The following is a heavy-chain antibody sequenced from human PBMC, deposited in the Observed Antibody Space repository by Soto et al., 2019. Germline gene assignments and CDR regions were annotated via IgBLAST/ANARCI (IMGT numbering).Heavy chain of an antibody. Sequence: PSETLSLTCAVYGGSFSGYYWSWIRQPPGKGLEWIGEINHSGSTNYNPSLKSRVTISVDTSKNQFSLKLSSVTAADTAVYYCARGSSHWFDPWGQGTLVTVSS. CDR1: GGSFSGYY. V-gene: IGHV4-34*01. CDR2: INHSGST. J-gene: IGHJ5*02. CDR3: ARGSSHWFDP.